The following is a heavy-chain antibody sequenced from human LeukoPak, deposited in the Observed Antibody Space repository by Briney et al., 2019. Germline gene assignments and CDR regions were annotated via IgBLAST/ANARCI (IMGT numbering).Heavy chain of an antibody. Sequence: SETPSLTCAVSGGSISSYYWNWIRQPAGKGLEWIGRIYTTGNTNYNPSLKSRVTMSVDTSKNQFSLKLSSVTAADTAVYYCARGYGDYTRGWFDPWGQGTLVTVSS. V-gene: IGHV4-4*07. CDR3: ARGYGDYTRGWFDP. CDR2: IYTTGNT. J-gene: IGHJ5*02. CDR1: GGSISSYY. D-gene: IGHD4-17*01.